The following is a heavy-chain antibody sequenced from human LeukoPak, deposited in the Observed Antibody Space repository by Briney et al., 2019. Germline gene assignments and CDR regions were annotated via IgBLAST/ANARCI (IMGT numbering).Heavy chain of an antibody. CDR3: ARVSDIVVVPVAMGDY. CDR1: GFTFSSYS. CDR2: ISSSSSYI. Sequence: GGSLRLSCAASGFTFSSYSMNWVRQAPGKALEGVSSISSSSSYIYYADSVKGRFTISRDNAKNSLYLQMNSLRAGDTAVYYCARVSDIVVVPVAMGDYWGQGSLVTVSS. V-gene: IGHV3-21*01. J-gene: IGHJ4*02. D-gene: IGHD2-2*01.